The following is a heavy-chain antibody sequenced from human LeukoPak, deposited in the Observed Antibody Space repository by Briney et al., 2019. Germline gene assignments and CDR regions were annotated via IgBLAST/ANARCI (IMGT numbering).Heavy chain of an antibody. CDR2: IYYSGST. CDR3: ARVELRYFDWLLSNEYGMDV. Sequence: PSETLSLTCTVSGGSISSYYWSWIRQPPGKGLEWIGYIYYSGSTNYNPSLKSRVIISVDTSKNQFSLKLSSVTAADTAVYYCARVELRYFDWLLSNEYGMDVWGQGTTVTVSS. J-gene: IGHJ6*02. CDR1: GGSISSYY. D-gene: IGHD3-9*01. V-gene: IGHV4-59*01.